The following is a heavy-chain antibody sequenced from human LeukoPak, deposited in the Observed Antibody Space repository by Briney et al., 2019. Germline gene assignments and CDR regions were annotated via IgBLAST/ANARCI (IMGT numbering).Heavy chain of an antibody. Sequence: SETLSLTCSVSGGSISSYYWRWIRHPPGKGLEWIGSIYYSGSTNYNPSLKRRVTISGDTYKKQLSLKLRSVRAADTAVYDCARPSGDDYVTFDYWGQGTLVTVSS. CDR3: ARPSGDDYVTFDY. CDR1: GGSISSYY. J-gene: IGHJ4*02. CDR2: IYYSGST. D-gene: IGHD4-17*01. V-gene: IGHV4-59*01.